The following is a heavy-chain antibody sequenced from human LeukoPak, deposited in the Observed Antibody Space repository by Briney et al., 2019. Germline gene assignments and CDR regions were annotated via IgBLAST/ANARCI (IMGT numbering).Heavy chain of an antibody. J-gene: IGHJ6*02. CDR1: GFTFSSYW. V-gene: IGHV3-7*01. D-gene: IGHD6-13*01. Sequence: GGSLRLSCAASGFTFSSYWMSWVRQAPGKGLEWVANIKQDGSEKYYVDSVKGRFTISRDNSKNTLYLQMNSLRAEDTAVYYCARDSAISSWPIYYYYGMDVWGQGTTVTVSS. CDR3: ARDSAISSWPIYYYYGMDV. CDR2: IKQDGSEK.